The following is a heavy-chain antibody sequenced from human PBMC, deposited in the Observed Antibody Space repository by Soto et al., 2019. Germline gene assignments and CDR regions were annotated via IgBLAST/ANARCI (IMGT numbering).Heavy chain of an antibody. CDR1: GFTFSSYA. J-gene: IGHJ4*02. CDR3: AKLRYSSGWYSERDYYFDY. V-gene: IGHV3-23*01. D-gene: IGHD6-19*01. CDR2: ISGSGGST. Sequence: GGSLRLSCAASGFTFSSYAMSWVRQAPGKGLEWVSAISGSGGSTYYADSVKGRFTISRDNSKNTLYLQMNSLRAEDTAVYYCAKLRYSSGWYSERDYYFDYWGQGTLVTVSS.